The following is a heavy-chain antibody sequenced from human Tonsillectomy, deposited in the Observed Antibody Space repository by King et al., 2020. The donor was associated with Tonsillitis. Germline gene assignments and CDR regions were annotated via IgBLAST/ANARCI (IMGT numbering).Heavy chain of an antibody. D-gene: IGHD4-17*01. Sequence: VQLVQSGAEVKKPGASVKVSCKASDYTFSKYGISWVRQAPGQGLEWMGWITTHNDNTNYAQKFQGRVTMTSDTSTSTGYMELRSLRSDDTAVYYCRFVGDYVRSRLDEFDIWGQGTMVTVSS. CDR1: DYTFSKYG. CDR3: RFVGDYVRSRLDEFDI. V-gene: IGHV1-18*01. J-gene: IGHJ3*02. CDR2: ITTHNDNT.